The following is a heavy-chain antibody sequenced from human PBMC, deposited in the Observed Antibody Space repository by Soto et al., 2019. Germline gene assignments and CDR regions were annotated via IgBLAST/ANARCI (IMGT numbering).Heavy chain of an antibody. CDR2: INHSGST. V-gene: IGHV4-34*01. CDR1: GGSFSGYY. D-gene: IGHD5-12*01. J-gene: IGHJ5*02. CDR3: ARGDVGYDLNWFDP. Sequence: SETLSLTCAVYGGSFSGYYWSWIRQPPGKGLEWIGEINHSGSTNYNPSLKSRVTISVDTSKNQFSLKLSSVTAADTAVYYCARGDVGYDLNWFDPWGQGTLVTVSS.